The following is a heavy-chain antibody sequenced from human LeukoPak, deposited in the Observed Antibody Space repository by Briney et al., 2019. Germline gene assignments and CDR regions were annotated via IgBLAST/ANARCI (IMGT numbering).Heavy chain of an antibody. CDR2: INHNGNVN. J-gene: IGHJ4*02. V-gene: IGHV3-7*01. D-gene: IGHD3-3*01. CDR3: LVFLG. Sequence: GGSLRLSCAASGFTFSSYWMNWARQAPGKGLEWVASINHNGNVNYYVDSVKGRFTISRDNAKNSLYLQMNSLRPEDTAVYYCLVFLGGGQGILVTVSS. CDR1: GFTFSSYW.